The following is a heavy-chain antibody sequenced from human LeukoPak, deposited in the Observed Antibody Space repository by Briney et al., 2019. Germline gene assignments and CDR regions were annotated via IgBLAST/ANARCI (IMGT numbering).Heavy chain of an antibody. J-gene: IGHJ3*02. D-gene: IGHD3-22*01. CDR2: MNPNSGNT. CDR3: ARVYSSGPYDAFDI. Sequence: ASVKVSCKASGYTFTSYDINWVRQATGQGLEWMGWMNPNSGNTGYAQKFQGRVTITRNTSISTAYMELRGLRSDDTAMYYCARVYSSGPYDAFDIWGQGTMVTVSS. V-gene: IGHV1-8*03. CDR1: GYTFTSYD.